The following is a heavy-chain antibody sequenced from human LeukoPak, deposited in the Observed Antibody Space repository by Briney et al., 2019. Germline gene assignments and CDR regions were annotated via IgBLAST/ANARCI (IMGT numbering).Heavy chain of an antibody. V-gene: IGHV1-69*05. CDR1: GGTFSSYA. D-gene: IGHD6-19*01. J-gene: IGHJ5*02. CDR2: IIPIFGTA. Sequence: SVKVSCKASGGTFSSYAISWVRQAPGQGLEWMGGIIPIFGTANYAQKFQGRVTMTTDTSMSTAYMELGSLRSDDTAVYYCARRRAVAGVNWFDPWGQGTLVTVSS. CDR3: ARRRAVAGVNWFDP.